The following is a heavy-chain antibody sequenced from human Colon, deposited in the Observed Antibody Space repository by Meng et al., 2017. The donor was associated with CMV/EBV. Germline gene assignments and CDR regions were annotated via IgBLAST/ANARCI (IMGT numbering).Heavy chain of an antibody. CDR1: GVTLSNGY. CDR2: IYSGGST. J-gene: IGHJ4*02. Sequence: GGSLRLSCAGSGVTLSNGYMTWVRQAPGMGLEWISIIYSGGSTNYADSVKGRFTITRDNSKNRLYLQMNSLRSDDTAVYYCAPDGGLSVANYYEHWGQGTLVTVSS. D-gene: IGHD5-12*01. CDR3: APDGGLSVANYYEH. V-gene: IGHV3-53*05.